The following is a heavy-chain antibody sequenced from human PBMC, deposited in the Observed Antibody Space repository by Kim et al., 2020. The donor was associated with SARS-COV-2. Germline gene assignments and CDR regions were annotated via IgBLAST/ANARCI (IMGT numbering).Heavy chain of an antibody. D-gene: IGHD1-26*01. CDR3: TKDRLGGSGSSDY. CDR2: TSARGDVT. CDR1: GFTFSSYG. V-gene: IGHV3-23*01. J-gene: IGHJ4*02. Sequence: GGSLILSCAGSGFTFSSYGMSWVRQAPGKGLEWVAVTSARGDVTYYADSVKGRFTMSRDNSKSTSYLQMNSLRVEDTAVYHCTKDRLGGSGSSDYWGQGTLVTVSS.